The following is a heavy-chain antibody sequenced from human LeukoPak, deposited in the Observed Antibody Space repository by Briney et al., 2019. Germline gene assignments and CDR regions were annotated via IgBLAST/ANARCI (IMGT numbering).Heavy chain of an antibody. J-gene: IGHJ6*03. CDR1: GFTFSTHT. CDR2: ISGSSNVI. Sequence: GGSLRLSCAASGFTFSTHTMAWVRQAPGKGLEWLSYISGSSNVIYYADSVKGRFTISRDDAKDSLYLQMNSLKAEDTAVYYCARGLYYMDVWGKGTTVTVSS. CDR3: ARGLYYMDV. V-gene: IGHV3-48*01.